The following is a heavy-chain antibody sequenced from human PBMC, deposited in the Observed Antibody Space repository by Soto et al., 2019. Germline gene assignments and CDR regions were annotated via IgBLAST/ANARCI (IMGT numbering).Heavy chain of an antibody. CDR1: GYTFTSYA. CDR2: INAGNGNT. Sequence: QVQLVQSGAEVKKPGASVKVSCKASGYTFTSYAMHWVRQAPGQRLEWMGWINAGNGNTKYSQKFQGRVTITRDTSASTAYMKLSSLRSEDTAVYYCARGPGGPDGPGDYWGQGTLVTVYS. CDR3: ARGPGGPDGPGDY. V-gene: IGHV1-3*01. J-gene: IGHJ4*02. D-gene: IGHD2-15*01.